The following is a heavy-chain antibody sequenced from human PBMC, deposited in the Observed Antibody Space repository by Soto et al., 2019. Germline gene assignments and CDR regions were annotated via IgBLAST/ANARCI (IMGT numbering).Heavy chain of an antibody. V-gene: IGHV5-10-1*01. CDR2: IDPSDSYT. J-gene: IGHJ6*02. Sequence: GESLKISCKGSGYSFTSYWISWVRQMPGKGLEWMGRIDPSDSYTNYSPSFQGHVTISADKSISTAYLQWSSLKASDTAMYYCARITIFAPSYSYYGMDVWGQGTTVTVSS. CDR3: ARITIFAPSYSYYGMDV. CDR1: GYSFTSYW. D-gene: IGHD3-9*01.